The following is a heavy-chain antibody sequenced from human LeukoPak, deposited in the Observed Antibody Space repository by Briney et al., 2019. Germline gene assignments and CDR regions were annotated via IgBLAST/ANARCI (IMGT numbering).Heavy chain of an antibody. CDR3: ARREIATISYFDY. J-gene: IGHJ4*02. V-gene: IGHV4-4*09. Sequence: SETLSLTCTVSGGSISSYYWSWIRQPPGKGLEWIGYIYTSGSTNYNPSLKSRVTISVDTSKNQFSLKLSSVTAADTAVYYCARREIATISYFDYWGQGTLVTVSS. D-gene: IGHD5-24*01. CDR1: GGSISSYY. CDR2: IYTSGST.